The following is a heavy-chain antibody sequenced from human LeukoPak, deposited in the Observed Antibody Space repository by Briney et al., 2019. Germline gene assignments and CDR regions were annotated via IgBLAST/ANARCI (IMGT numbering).Heavy chain of an antibody. D-gene: IGHD3-22*01. Sequence: GGSLRLSCAASGFTFSSYSMNWVRQAPGKGLEWVSSISSSSSYIYYADSVKGRFTISRDNAKNSLYLQMNSLRAEGTAVYYCARLFSVPYSSGYLLDYWGQGTLVTVSS. CDR1: GFTFSSYS. V-gene: IGHV3-21*01. CDR3: ARLFSVPYSSGYLLDY. J-gene: IGHJ4*02. CDR2: ISSSSSYI.